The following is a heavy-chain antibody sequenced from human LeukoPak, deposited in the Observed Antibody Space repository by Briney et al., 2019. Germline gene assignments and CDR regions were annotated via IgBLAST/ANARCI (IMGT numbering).Heavy chain of an antibody. CDR3: ARDYSSGHRGVDY. Sequence: VASVKVSCKASGGTFSRYTISWVRQAPGQGLEWMGRIIPSLGIANYAQKFQGRVTITTDESTSTAYMELSSLRSEDTAVYYCARDYSSGHRGVDYWGQGTLVTVSS. V-gene: IGHV1-69*16. J-gene: IGHJ4*02. CDR1: GGTFSRYT. CDR2: IIPSLGIA. D-gene: IGHD6-19*01.